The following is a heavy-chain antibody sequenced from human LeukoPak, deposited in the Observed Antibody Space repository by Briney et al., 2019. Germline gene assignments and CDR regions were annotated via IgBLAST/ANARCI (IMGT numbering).Heavy chain of an antibody. V-gene: IGHV3-74*01. Sequence: GGSLRLSCAASGFTFDDYAMHWVRQDPGKGLMWVSRINGIGTTTDYADSVKGRFTISRDNAKNTLYLQMNSLRAEDTAVYFCVRDREQYSSLHWFDPWGQGTLVTVSS. CDR2: INGIGTTT. CDR1: GFTFDDYA. D-gene: IGHD6-6*01. J-gene: IGHJ5*02. CDR3: VRDREQYSSLHWFDP.